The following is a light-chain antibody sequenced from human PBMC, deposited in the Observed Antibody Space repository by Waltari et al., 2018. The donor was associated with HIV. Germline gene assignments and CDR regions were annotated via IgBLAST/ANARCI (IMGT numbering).Light chain of an antibody. CDR3: SAYAGSSMSYA. J-gene: IGLJ1*01. CDR2: DVT. CDR1: SSDVGAFKY. Sequence: QSALTQPPSASGSPGQSVSISCTGASSDVGAFKYVSWYQQHPGKAPKLLIYDVTKRPSGVPERFSGSKSGNTASLTVSGLQAEDEAHYYGSAYAGSSMSYAFGTGTKVTVL. V-gene: IGLV2-8*01.